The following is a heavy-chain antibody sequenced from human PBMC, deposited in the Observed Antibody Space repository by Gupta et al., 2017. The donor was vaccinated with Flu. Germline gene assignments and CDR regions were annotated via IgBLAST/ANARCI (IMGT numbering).Heavy chain of an antibody. V-gene: IGHV3-30*03. CDR2: ISNDGLSQ. CDR3: VTRAGRYGVPKTPMGF. D-gene: IGHD3-16*01. Sequence: QVQLVESGGGVVQTGTSLRLPWVTSGITFSSYGMHWVRQAPGKGLEWVAMISNDGLSQNYEDSVKGRFSISRENSRNTLFLQMSSLRVEDTGIYYCVTRAGRYGVPKTPMGFWGRGTQVTVSS. J-gene: IGHJ4*02. CDR1: GITFSSYG.